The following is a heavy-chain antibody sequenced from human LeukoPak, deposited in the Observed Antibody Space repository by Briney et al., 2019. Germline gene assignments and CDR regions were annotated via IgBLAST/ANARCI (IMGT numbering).Heavy chain of an antibody. CDR3: AKARYSSGWYVFDY. V-gene: IGHV3-23*01. D-gene: IGHD6-19*01. CDR1: GFTFYNYA. CDR2: ISGSGGSI. J-gene: IGHJ4*02. Sequence: GRSLRLSCVASGFTFYNYAMSWVRQAPGKGLEWVSVISGSGGSIYYADSVKGWFTISRDNSKNTLYLQMNSLRAEDTAVYYCAKARYSSGWYVFDYWGQGTLVTVSS.